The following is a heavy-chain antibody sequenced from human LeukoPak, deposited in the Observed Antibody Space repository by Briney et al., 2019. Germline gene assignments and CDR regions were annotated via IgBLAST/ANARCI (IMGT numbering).Heavy chain of an antibody. CDR2: IRYDGSKQ. D-gene: IGHD6-19*01. Sequence: GGSLRPSCAVSGFTFSAYGMQWVRQAPGKGLEWVAFIRYDGSKQYYGDSVKGRFTISRDNSKNTLFLQMHSLRTEDTAMYYCAQYWGSGWLFDSWGQGILVTVTS. CDR3: AQYWGSGWLFDS. J-gene: IGHJ4*02. CDR1: GFTFSAYG. V-gene: IGHV3-30*02.